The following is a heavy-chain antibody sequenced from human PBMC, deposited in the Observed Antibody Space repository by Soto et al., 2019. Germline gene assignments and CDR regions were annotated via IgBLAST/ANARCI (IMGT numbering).Heavy chain of an antibody. CDR2: ISGSGGST. CDR1: GFTFSSYA. Sequence: GGSLRLSCAASGFTFSSYAMSWVRQAPGKGLEWVSAISGSGGSTSYADSVKGRFTISRDNSKNTLYLQMNSLRAEDTAVYYCAKDWGITGAPDSLDYWGQGTLVTVSS. D-gene: IGHD1-20*01. V-gene: IGHV3-23*01. J-gene: IGHJ4*02. CDR3: AKDWGITGAPDSLDY.